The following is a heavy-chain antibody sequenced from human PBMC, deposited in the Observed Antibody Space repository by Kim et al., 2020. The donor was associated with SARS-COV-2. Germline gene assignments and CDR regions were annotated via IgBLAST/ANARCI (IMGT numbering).Heavy chain of an antibody. V-gene: IGHV1-69*13. J-gene: IGHJ6*02. CDR3: ARAGWKKLELDYYYYGMDV. Sequence: SVKVSCKASGGTFSSYAISWVRQAPGQGLEWMGGIIPIFGTANYAQKFQGRVTITADESTSTAYMELSSLRSEDTAVYYCARAGWKKLELDYYYYGMDVWGQGTTVTVSS. CDR2: IIPIFGTA. D-gene: IGHD1-26*01. CDR1: GGTFSSYA.